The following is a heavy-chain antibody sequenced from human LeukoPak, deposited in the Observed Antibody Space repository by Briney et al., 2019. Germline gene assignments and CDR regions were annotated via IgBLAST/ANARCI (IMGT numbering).Heavy chain of an antibody. CDR2: ISSSSRFI. Sequence: GGSLRLSCAASGFTFNSYSMNWFRQAPGKGLEWVSSISSSSRFIYYADSVKGRFTISRDNAKNSLYLQMNSLRAEDTAVYYCAVAHGSGRAFDIWGQGTMVTVSS. CDR3: AVAHGSGRAFDI. CDR1: GFTFNSYS. D-gene: IGHD3-10*01. V-gene: IGHV3-21*04. J-gene: IGHJ3*02.